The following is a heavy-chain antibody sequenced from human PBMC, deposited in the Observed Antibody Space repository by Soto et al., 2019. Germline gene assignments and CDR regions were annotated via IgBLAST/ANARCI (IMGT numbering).Heavy chain of an antibody. Sequence: EVQLLESGGGLVQPGGSLRLSCAASGFTFSSYAMSWVRQAPGKGLEWVSAISGSGGSTYYTDFVKGRFTISRDNSKKTLYLQMNSMRAEDTAVYYCAKRSGYSYGLDSYYYYGMDVWGQGTTVTVSS. CDR1: GFTFSSYA. J-gene: IGHJ6*02. CDR2: ISGSGGST. CDR3: AKRSGYSYGLDSYYYYGMDV. V-gene: IGHV3-23*01. D-gene: IGHD5-18*01.